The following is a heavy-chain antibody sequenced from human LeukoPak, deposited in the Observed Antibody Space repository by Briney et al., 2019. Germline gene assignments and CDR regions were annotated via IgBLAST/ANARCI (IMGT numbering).Heavy chain of an antibody. CDR3: ARDLAWGAFDY. CDR2: ISPRGGGT. V-gene: IGHV3-23*01. Sequence: PGGTLRLSCAASGFTFSNYGMNWFRQAPGKGLEWLSGISPRGGGTYYADSVKGRFTISRDDSKNTLSLQMNSLTVEDTAVYYCARDLAWGAFDYWGQGTLVTVSS. CDR1: GFTFSNYG. J-gene: IGHJ4*02. D-gene: IGHD7-27*01.